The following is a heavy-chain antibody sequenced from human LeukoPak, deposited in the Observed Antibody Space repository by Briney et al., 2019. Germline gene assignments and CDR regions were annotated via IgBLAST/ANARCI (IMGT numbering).Heavy chain of an antibody. V-gene: IGHV1-24*01. CDR3: ATRVTMVRGAVAFDY. CDR1: GYTLTELS. CDR2: FDPEDGET. J-gene: IGHJ4*02. Sequence: ASVKVSCKVSGYTLTELSMHWVRRAPGKGLEWMGGFDPEDGETIYAQKFQGRVTMTEDTSTDTAYMELSNLRSEDTAVYYCATRVTMVRGAVAFDYWGQGTLVTVSS. D-gene: IGHD3-10*01.